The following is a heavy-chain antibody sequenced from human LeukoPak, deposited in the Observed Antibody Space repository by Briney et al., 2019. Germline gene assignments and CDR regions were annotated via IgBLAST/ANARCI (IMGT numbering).Heavy chain of an antibody. V-gene: IGHV3-74*01. D-gene: IGHD1-1*01. CDR1: GFTFSSYW. CDR2: IRSDGSST. Sequence: PGGSLRLSCAASGFTFSSYWMHWVRQAPGNGLVSVSRIRSDGSSTFYAESVKGRFTISRDNAKNTLYLQMNSLRAEGTAVYYCARSKNGAFDYWGQGTPVTVSS. CDR3: ARSKNGAFDY. J-gene: IGHJ4*02.